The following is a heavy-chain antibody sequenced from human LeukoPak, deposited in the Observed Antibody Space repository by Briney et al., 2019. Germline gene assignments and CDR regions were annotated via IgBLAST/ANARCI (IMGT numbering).Heavy chain of an antibody. CDR3: AREVGWELLWYFDY. V-gene: IGHV1-18*01. Sequence: ASVKVSCKASGYTFTSYGISWVRQAPGQGLEWMGWISAYNGNTNYAQKLQGRVTLTTDTSTSTAYMELRSLRSDDTAVYYCAREVGWELLWYFDYWGQGTLVTVSS. CDR1: GYTFTSYG. CDR2: ISAYNGNT. D-gene: IGHD1-26*01. J-gene: IGHJ4*02.